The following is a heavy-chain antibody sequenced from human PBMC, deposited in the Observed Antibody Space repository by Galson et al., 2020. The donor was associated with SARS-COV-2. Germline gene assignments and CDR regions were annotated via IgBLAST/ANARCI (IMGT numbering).Heavy chain of an antibody. D-gene: IGHD6-13*01. CDR3: AKDIGSIAAAGYGFEGMDV. CDR1: GFTFDDYA. Sequence: SLKISCAASGFTFDDYAMHWVRQAPGQGLAWISGISWNSGSIGYADSVKGRFTISRDNAKNSLYLQMNSLRAEDTALYYCAKDIGSIAAAGYGFEGMDVWGQGTTVTVSS. J-gene: IGHJ6*02. V-gene: IGHV3-9*01. CDR2: ISWNSGSI.